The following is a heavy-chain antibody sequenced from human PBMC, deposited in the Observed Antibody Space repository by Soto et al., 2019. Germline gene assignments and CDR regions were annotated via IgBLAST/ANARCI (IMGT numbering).Heavy chain of an antibody. Sequence: ASVKVSCKASGYTFTSYYMHWVRQAPGQGLEWMGIINPSGGSTSYAQKFQGRVTMTRDTSTSTVYMELSSLRSEDTAVYYCAREASYQLILYYYYYGTDVWGKGTKVTVSS. D-gene: IGHD2-2*01. CDR1: GYTFTSYY. J-gene: IGHJ6*04. V-gene: IGHV1-46*01. CDR2: INPSGGST. CDR3: AREASYQLILYYYYYGTDV.